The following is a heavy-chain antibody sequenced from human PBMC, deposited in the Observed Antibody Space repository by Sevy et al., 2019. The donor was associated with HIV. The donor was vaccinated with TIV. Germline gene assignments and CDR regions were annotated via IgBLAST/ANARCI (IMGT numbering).Heavy chain of an antibody. CDR2: INPNSGGT. D-gene: IGHD3-10*01. CDR1: GYTFTGYY. J-gene: IGHJ6*02. V-gene: IGHV1-2*06. CDR3: ARFYGSGTDPYYYYGMDV. Sequence: ASVKVSCKASGYTFTGYYMHWVRQAPGQGLEWMGRINPNSGGTNYAQKFQGRVTMTRDTSISTAYMELSRLRSDDTAVYYCARFYGSGTDPYYYYGMDVWGQRTTVTVSS.